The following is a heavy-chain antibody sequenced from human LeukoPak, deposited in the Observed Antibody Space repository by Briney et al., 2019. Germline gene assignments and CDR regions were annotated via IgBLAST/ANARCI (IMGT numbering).Heavy chain of an antibody. Sequence: GASVKVSCKASGGTFSSYAISWVRQAPGQGLEWMGGIIPIFGTANYAQKFQGRVTITTDESTSTAYMELSSLRSEDTAVYYCAAAHAYYYDSSGYSCDYWGQGTLVTVSS. J-gene: IGHJ4*02. CDR3: AAAHAYYYDSSGYSCDY. CDR2: IIPIFGTA. V-gene: IGHV1-69*05. D-gene: IGHD3-22*01. CDR1: GGTFSSYA.